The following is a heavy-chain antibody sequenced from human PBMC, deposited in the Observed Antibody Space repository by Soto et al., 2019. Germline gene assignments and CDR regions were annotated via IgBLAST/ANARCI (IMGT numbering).Heavy chain of an antibody. CDR3: ARHVAVATISWGTFGMDV. CDR1: GGTVASSHW. CDR2: INSDGSNT. J-gene: IGHJ6*02. D-gene: IGHD5-12*01. Sequence: SSETLSLTCGVSGGTVASSHWWSWVRQAPGEGLVWVSRINSDGSNTTYADSVKGRFTTSRDNAKNTLFLQMNSLRGEDTAVYYCARHVAVATISWGTFGMDVWGQGTTVTVSS. V-gene: IGHV3-74*01.